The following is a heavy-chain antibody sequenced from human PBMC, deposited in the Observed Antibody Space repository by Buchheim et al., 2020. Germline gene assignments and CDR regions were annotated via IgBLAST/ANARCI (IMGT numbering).Heavy chain of an antibody. J-gene: IGHJ6*02. CDR1: GGSISSGDYY. D-gene: IGHD2-15*01. V-gene: IGHV4-30-4*01. CDR3: ARDCSGGSCYEKGYYYYGMDV. Sequence: QVQLQESGPGLVKPSQTLSLTCTVSGGSISSGDYYWSWIRQPPGKGLEWIGYIYYSGSTYYNPSLKSRVTISVDTSKNQFSLKLSSVTAAATAVYYCARDCSGGSCYEKGYYYYGMDVWGQGTT. CDR2: IYYSGST.